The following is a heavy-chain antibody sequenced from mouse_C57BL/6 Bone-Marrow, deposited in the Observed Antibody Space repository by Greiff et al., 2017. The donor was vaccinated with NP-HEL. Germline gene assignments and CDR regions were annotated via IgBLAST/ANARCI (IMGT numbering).Heavy chain of an antibody. CDR1: GYTFTDYN. CDR2: INPNNGGT. Sequence: DVQLQESGPELVKPGASVKIPCKASGYTFTDYNMDWVKQSHGKSLEWIGDINPNNGGTIYNQKFKGKATLTVDKSSSTAYMELRSLTSEDTAVYYCARISDYSDAMDYWGQGTSVTVSS. CDR3: ARISDYSDAMDY. D-gene: IGHD1-1*01. J-gene: IGHJ4*01. V-gene: IGHV1-18*01.